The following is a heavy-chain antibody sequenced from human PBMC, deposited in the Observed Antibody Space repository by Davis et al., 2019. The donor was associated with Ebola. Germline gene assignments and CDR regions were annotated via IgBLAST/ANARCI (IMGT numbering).Heavy chain of an antibody. CDR3: ARRDYYGSGSYYKGGMDV. D-gene: IGHD3-10*01. V-gene: IGHV3-7*01. CDR2: IKQDESEK. J-gene: IGHJ6*02. Sequence: GESLKISCAASGFTFSSYWMSWVRQAPGKGLEWVANIKQDESEKYYVDSVKGRFTISRDNAKNSLYLQMNSLRAEDTAVYYCARRDYYGSGSYYKGGMDVWGQGTTVTVSS. CDR1: GFTFSSYW.